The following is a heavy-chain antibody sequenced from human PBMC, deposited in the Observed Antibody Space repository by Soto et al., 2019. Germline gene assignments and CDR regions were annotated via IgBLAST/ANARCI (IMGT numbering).Heavy chain of an antibody. J-gene: IGHJ4*02. Sequence: SETLSLTCSVSGGSISSYYWTWIRQTAGKGLEWIGRIYTNGGANYHPSLKSRVTMSVDTSKNQFSLKLSSVTAADTAIYYCERGPILSQKSPNLDYWGQGTLVTVYS. CDR2: IYTNGGA. CDR1: GGSISSYY. CDR3: ERGPILSQKSPNLDY. V-gene: IGHV4-4*07. D-gene: IGHD3-3*02.